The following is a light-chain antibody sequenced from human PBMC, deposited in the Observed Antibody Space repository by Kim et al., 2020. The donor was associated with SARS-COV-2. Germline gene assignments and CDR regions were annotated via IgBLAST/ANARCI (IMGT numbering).Light chain of an antibody. CDR1: QTIGTW. J-gene: IGKJ2*01. CDR3: QQYKTYPFT. Sequence: SAPVGDRVTITCRASQTIGTWLAWYQQKPEKAPKLLIYDASSLESGVPSRFSGSGSGTDFTLTIPSLQPDDFATYYCQQYKTYPFTFGQGTKLEIK. CDR2: DAS. V-gene: IGKV1-5*01.